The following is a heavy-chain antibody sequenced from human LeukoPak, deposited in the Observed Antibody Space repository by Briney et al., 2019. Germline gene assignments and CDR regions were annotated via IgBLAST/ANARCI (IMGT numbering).Heavy chain of an antibody. J-gene: IGHJ6*02. CDR2: MNPNSGNT. CDR1: GYTFTSYG. Sequence: GASVKVSCKASGYTFTSYGISWVRQAPGQGLEWMGWMNPNSGNTGYAQKFQGRVTMTRNTSISTAYMELSSLRSEDTAVYYCASNGYYYYGMDVWGQGTTVTVSS. CDR3: ASNGYYYYGMDV. V-gene: IGHV1-8*02.